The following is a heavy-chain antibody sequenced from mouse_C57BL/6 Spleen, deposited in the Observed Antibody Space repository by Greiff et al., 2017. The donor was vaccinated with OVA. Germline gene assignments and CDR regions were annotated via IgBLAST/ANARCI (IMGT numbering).Heavy chain of an antibody. Sequence: QVQLQQPGTELVKPGASVKLSCKASGYTFTSYWMHWVKQRPGQGLEWIGNINPTNGGTNYNEKFKSKATLTVDKSSSTAYMQLSSLASEDSAVYCGAREGYDDGDYWGQGTSVTVSS. D-gene: IGHD2-2*01. CDR2: INPTNGGT. V-gene: IGHV1-53*01. J-gene: IGHJ4*01. CDR3: AREGYDDGDY. CDR1: GYTFTSYW.